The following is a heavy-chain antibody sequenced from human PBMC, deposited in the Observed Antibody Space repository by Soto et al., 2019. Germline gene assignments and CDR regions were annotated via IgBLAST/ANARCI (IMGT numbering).Heavy chain of an antibody. J-gene: IGHJ4*02. D-gene: IGHD1-1*01. CDR2: IYYSGST. Sequence: SETLSLTCTVSGGSINSNFWTWMRQPPGKGLEWIGYIYYSGSTNYNPSLKSRVSISVDTSKNQFSLKLTSVTAADTAVYYCATQQQLFSYFEHWGQGTPVTVSS. V-gene: IGHV4-59*01. CDR3: ATQQQLFSYFEH. CDR1: GGSINSNF.